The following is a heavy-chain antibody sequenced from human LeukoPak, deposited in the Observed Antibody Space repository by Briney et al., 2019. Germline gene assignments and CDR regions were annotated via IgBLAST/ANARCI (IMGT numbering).Heavy chain of an antibody. CDR3: ARRDSYSSGYYYFDY. CDR2: INYRGNT. J-gene: IGHJ4*02. CDR1: GGSISSSSYY. Sequence: SETLSLTCTVSGGSISSSSYYWGWIRQPPRKGLDWIGIINYRGNTYYNPSLKSRVTISVDTSKNQFSLKLSSVTAADTAVYYCARRDSYSSGYYYFDYWGQGTLVAVSA. V-gene: IGHV4-39*01. D-gene: IGHD3-22*01.